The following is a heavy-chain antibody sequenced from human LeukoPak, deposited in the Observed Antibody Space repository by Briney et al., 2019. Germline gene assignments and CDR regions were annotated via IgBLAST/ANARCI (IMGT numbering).Heavy chain of an antibody. CDR1: GGSISSGSYY. CDR2: IYTSGST. D-gene: IGHD6-13*01. J-gene: IGHJ6*03. V-gene: IGHV4-61*02. CDR3: ARDNFSSSWRLHYYYYMDV. Sequence: PSETLSLTCTVSGGSISSGSYYWSWIRQPAGKGLEWIGRIYTSGSTNYNPSLKSRVTISVDTSKNQFSLKLSSVTAADTAVYYCARDNFSSSWRLHYYYYMDVWGKGTTVTISS.